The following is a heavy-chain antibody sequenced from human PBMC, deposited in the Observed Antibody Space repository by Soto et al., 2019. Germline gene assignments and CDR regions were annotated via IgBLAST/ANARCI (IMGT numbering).Heavy chain of an antibody. V-gene: IGHV5-51*01. CDR2: IYPGDSDT. Sequence: GESLKISCKGSGYSFTSYWIGWVRQLPGKGLEWMGIIYPGDSDTRYSPSFQGQVTISADKSISTAYLRWSSLKASDTAMYYCARHVVVATIGYYYYMDVWGKGTTVTVSS. J-gene: IGHJ6*03. CDR1: GYSFTSYW. CDR3: ARHVVVATIGYYYYMDV. D-gene: IGHD5-12*01.